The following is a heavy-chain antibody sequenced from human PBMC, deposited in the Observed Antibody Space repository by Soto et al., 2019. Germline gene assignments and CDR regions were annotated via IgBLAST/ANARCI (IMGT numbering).Heavy chain of an antibody. CDR1: GFPFNNAW. Sequence: GGSLSLSCAASGFPFNNAWMTWVRQAPGKGLEWVGHIKSKADGATTDYADSVKGRFTISRDNAKNSLYLQMNSLRAEDTAVYYCARLDGNDYDSSGYYYYYYGMDVWGQGTTVTVSS. CDR3: ARLDGNDYDSSGYYYYYYGMDV. J-gene: IGHJ6*02. CDR2: IKSKADGATT. V-gene: IGHV3-15*01. D-gene: IGHD3-22*01.